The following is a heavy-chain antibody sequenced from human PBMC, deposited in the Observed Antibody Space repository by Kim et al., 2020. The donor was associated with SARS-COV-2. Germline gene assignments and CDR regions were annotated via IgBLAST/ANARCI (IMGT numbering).Heavy chain of an antibody. V-gene: IGHV3-53*01. D-gene: IGHD6-13*01. Sequence: STYYPDSGKGRCTTHRDKSRSTLYLQMSSRRAEDTAVYYCARSGQQLVRDYWGQGTLVTVSS. CDR3: ARSGQQLVRDY. CDR2: ST. J-gene: IGHJ4*02.